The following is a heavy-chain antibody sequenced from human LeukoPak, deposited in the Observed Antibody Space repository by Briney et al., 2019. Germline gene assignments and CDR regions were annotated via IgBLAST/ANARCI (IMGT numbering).Heavy chain of an antibody. CDR2: TYYRSTWYN. D-gene: IGHD3-22*01. J-gene: IGHJ4*02. CDR1: GDSVSSNSAA. CDR3: ARHQGHDFYDSSGYYSFDY. Sequence: SQTLSLTCAISGDSVSSNSAAWTWIRQSPSRGLEWLGRTYYRSTWYNDYAVSVKSRITINPDTSKNQFSLQLNSVTPEDTAVYFCARHQGHDFYDSSGYYSFDYWGQGTLVTVSS. V-gene: IGHV6-1*01.